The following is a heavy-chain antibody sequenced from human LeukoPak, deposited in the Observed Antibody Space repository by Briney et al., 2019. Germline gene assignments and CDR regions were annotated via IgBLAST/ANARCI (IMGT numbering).Heavy chain of an antibody. D-gene: IGHD1-26*01. CDR2: ISAYNGNT. Sequence: GASVKVSCKASGYTFTSYGISWVXQAXXQGXXXXXWISAYNGNTNYAQKLQGRVTMTTDXSXSTAYMELRSLRSDDTAVYYCARDRVVGATKPSFFDYWGQGTLVTVSS. CDR3: ARDRVVGATKPSFFDY. J-gene: IGHJ4*02. V-gene: IGHV1-18*01. CDR1: GYTFTSYG.